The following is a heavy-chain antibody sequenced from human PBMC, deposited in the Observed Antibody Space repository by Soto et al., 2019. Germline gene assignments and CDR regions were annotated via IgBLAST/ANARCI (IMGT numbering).Heavy chain of an antibody. D-gene: IGHD6-13*01. V-gene: IGHV3-23*01. CDR1: GFTFSSYA. CDR2: ISGSGGST. J-gene: IGHJ6*02. Sequence: EVQLLESGGGLVQPGGSLRLSCAASGFTFSSYAMSWVRQAPGKGLEWVSAISGSGGSTYYADSVKGRFTISRDNSKNTLYLQMNSLRAEDTAVYYCAKDISGSWYPVFDYGMDVWGQGTTVTVSS. CDR3: AKDISGSWYPVFDYGMDV.